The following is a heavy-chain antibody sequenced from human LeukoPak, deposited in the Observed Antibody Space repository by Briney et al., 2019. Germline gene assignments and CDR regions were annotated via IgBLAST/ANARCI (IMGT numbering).Heavy chain of an antibody. Sequence: PGGSLRLSCSASGFTFDDYAMSWVRQAPWKGLEWVSGINWNGGSKGYADSVKGRFTISRDNAKNSLYLQMNSLRAEDTALYYCARDRYSSSAGVFDYWGQGTLVTVSS. J-gene: IGHJ4*02. V-gene: IGHV3-20*04. CDR3: ARDRYSSSAGVFDY. CDR2: INWNGGSK. D-gene: IGHD6-6*01. CDR1: GFTFDDYA.